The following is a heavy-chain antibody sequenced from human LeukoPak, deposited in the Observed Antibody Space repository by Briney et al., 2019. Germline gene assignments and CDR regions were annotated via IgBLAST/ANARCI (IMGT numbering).Heavy chain of an antibody. CDR1: GGTFSSYA. CDR2: IIPIFGTA. D-gene: IGHD3-22*01. CDR3: ASPHSSGYSGYYYGMDV. V-gene: IGHV1-69*13. J-gene: IGHJ6*02. Sequence: TSVKVSCKASGGTFSSYAISWVRQAPGQGLKRMGGIIPIFGTANYAQKFQGRVTITADESTSTAYMELSSLRSEDTAVYYCASPHSSGYSGYYYGMDVWGQGTTVTVSS.